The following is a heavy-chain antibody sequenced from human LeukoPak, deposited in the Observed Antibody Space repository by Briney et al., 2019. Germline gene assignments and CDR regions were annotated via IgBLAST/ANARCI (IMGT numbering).Heavy chain of an antibody. CDR3: ARDKGFMVRGVINHGMDV. CDR2: IYISGST. Sequence: PSETLSLTCTVSGGSISSYYWSWIRQPAGKGLEWIGRIYISGSTNYNPSLKSRVTMSADTSKNQFSLKLTSVTAADTAVYYCARDKGFMVRGVINHGMDVWGQGTTVTVSS. D-gene: IGHD3-10*01. J-gene: IGHJ6*02. CDR1: GGSISSYY. V-gene: IGHV4-4*07.